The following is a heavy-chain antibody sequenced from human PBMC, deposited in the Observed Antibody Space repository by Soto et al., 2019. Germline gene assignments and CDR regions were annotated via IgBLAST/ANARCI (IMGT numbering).Heavy chain of an antibody. Sequence: HPGGSLRLSCAESGFTFSSYGMHWVRQAPGKGLEWVSAISGSGGSTYYADSVKGRFTISRDNSKNTLYLQVNSLRAEDTAVYYCAKKNGRKPPSPVSSLDYWGQGTLVTVSS. CDR2: ISGSGGST. V-gene: IGHV3-23*01. CDR1: GFTFSSYG. CDR3: AKKNGRKPPSPVSSLDY. D-gene: IGHD1-1*01. J-gene: IGHJ4*02.